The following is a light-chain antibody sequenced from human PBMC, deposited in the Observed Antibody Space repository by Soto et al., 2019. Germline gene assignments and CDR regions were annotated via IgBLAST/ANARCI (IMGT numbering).Light chain of an antibody. CDR2: AAS. J-gene: IGKJ5*01. Sequence: EILLTQSPATLSVSPGERATLSCKSSQSVNRNLGWYQQKPGQAPILLIFAASTRAPGIPARFGGSGSGTEFTLTISGLQSEDFAVYYCQQYNSWTSITFGQGTRLEVK. V-gene: IGKV3-15*01. CDR3: QQYNSWTSIT. CDR1: QSVNRN.